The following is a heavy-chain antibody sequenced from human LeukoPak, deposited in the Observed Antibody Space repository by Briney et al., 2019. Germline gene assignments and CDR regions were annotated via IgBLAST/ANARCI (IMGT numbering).Heavy chain of an antibody. CDR2: IFPGDSDA. CDR1: GYRFSNSW. J-gene: IGHJ3*02. D-gene: IGHD6-13*01. V-gene: IGHV5-51*01. Sequence: GESLKISCKGSGYRFSNSWIGWVRQMPGRGLEWMGYIFPGDSDATYNPSFQGQVTISADRSISTAYLQWSSLKASDTAMYYCARTDSSLDAFDIWGQGTMVTVSS. CDR3: ARTDSSLDAFDI.